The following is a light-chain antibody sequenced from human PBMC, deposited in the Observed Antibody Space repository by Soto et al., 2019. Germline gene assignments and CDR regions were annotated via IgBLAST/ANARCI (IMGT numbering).Light chain of an antibody. J-gene: IGKJ3*01. CDR1: QSVLYSSNNKNF. Sequence: DIVMTQSPDSLAVSLGERATINCKSSQSVLYSSNNKNFLAWYQQKPGQPPKLLINWASTRESGVPDRFSGSGSGTDFTLTISSLQAEDVAFYYCQQYDTAPRFGPGTKVDIK. CDR3: QQYDTAPR. CDR2: WAS. V-gene: IGKV4-1*01.